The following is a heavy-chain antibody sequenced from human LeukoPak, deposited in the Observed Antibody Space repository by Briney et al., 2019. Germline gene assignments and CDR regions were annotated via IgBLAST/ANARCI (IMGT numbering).Heavy chain of an antibody. D-gene: IGHD5-12*01. V-gene: IGHV3-48*03. CDR1: GFXFSSYE. CDR3: AKVATEAYYFDY. Sequence: PGGSLRLSCAASGFXFSSYEMNWVRQAPGKGLEWVSYIGSFGTTISYADSVKGRFTISRDNAKSSLYLQMSSLRAEDTAVYYCAKVATEAYYFDYWGQGTLVTVSS. J-gene: IGHJ4*02. CDR2: IGSFGTTI.